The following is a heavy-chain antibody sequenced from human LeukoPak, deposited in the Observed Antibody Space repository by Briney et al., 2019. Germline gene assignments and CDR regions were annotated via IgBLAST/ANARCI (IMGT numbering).Heavy chain of an antibody. D-gene: IGHD6-13*01. CDR1: GYSIRSGYS. CDR3: AGARNGLVVQIPAGTFDY. J-gene: IGHJ4*02. Sequence: KPSETLSLTCSVSGYSIRSGYSWGWIRQPPGKGLEWVGTMFQNGTAYYNPSLKSRVTISIDTSKNQFSLDLTSVTATDTALYYCAGARNGLVVQIPAGTFDYWGQGALVTVSS. V-gene: IGHV4-38-2*02. CDR2: MFQNGTA.